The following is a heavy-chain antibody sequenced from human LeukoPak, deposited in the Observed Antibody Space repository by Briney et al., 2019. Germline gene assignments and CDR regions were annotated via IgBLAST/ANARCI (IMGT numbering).Heavy chain of an antibody. Sequence: PSEXLSLTCTVSGGSISSYYWSWLRQPPGKGLECIGCIYYSASTNYTPSLNSRVTISVDTSKNQFSLKLSSVTAADTAVYYCASSEYSSSSPDYWGQGTLVTVSS. J-gene: IGHJ4*02. CDR1: GGSISSYY. CDR3: ASSEYSSSSPDY. V-gene: IGHV4-59*01. D-gene: IGHD6-6*01. CDR2: IYYSAST.